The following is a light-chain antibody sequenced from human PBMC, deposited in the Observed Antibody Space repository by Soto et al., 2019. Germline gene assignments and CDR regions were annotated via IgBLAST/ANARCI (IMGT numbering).Light chain of an antibody. CDR1: QSVSTN. Sequence: EIVMTQSPGTLSLSRGERATLSCRASQSVSTNLAWYQQIPGQAPRLLIYGASTRATGIPARFSGSGSGTEFTLAISSLQSEDFAVYYCQHYNDWPQTFGLGTKV. CDR3: QHYNDWPQT. J-gene: IGKJ1*01. V-gene: IGKV3-15*01. CDR2: GAS.